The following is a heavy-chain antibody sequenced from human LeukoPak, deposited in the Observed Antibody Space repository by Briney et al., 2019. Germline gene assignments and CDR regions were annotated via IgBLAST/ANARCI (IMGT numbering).Heavy chain of an antibody. D-gene: IGHD5-24*01. CDR1: GDSISTDYC. CDR3: ARGTDAYKVGNH. V-gene: IGHV4-38-2*02. CDR2: IYNRDNT. J-gene: IGHJ5*02. Sequence: SETLSLTCTVSGDSISTDYCWTWIRQPPGKVPEWIGTIYNRDNTYYTSSLASRVTISMDTSKNQFSLKMTSVTAADTAVYYCARGTDAYKVGNHWGQGALVTVSS.